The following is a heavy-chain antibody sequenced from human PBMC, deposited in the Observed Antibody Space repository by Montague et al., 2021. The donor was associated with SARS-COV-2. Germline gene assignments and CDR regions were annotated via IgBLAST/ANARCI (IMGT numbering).Heavy chain of an antibody. Sequence: SETLSLTCTVSGGSISSYYWGWIRQPPGKGLEWIGRIDPSGSTNXXPSLKSRVTMSVDTSKNQFSLKLSSVTAADTAVYYCARDAWVGEKTSASEYYGMDVWGQGTAVTVSS. J-gene: IGHJ6*02. D-gene: IGHD3-10*01. V-gene: IGHV4-4*07. CDR2: IDPSGST. CDR1: GGSISSYY. CDR3: ARDAWVGEKTSASEYYGMDV.